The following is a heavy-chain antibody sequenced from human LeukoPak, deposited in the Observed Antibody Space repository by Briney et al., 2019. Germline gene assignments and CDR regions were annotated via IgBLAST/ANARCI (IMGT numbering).Heavy chain of an antibody. CDR2: IYYTGST. D-gene: IGHD4-17*01. V-gene: IGHV4-59*08. CDR3: ARLYGDYVVDY. J-gene: IGHJ4*02. CDR1: GGSISSYY. Sequence: SDTLSLTCTVSGGSISSYYWSWIRQPPGKGLEWIGFIYYTGSTDYNPSLKSRVTISIDTSKNQFSLKLSSVTAADTAVYYCARLYGDYVVDYWGQGTLVTVSS.